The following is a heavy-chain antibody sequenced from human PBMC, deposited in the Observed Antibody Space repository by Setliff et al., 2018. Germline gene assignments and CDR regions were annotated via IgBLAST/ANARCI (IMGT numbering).Heavy chain of an antibody. D-gene: IGHD1-26*01. V-gene: IGHV1-3*01. CDR1: GDTSTTYA. CDR2: INAGNGNI. Sequence: ASVKVSCKASGDTSTTYAIHWVRQAPGQGLEWMGWINAGNGNIRYSQNFQGRVTITRDTSASTAYMELSSLTSEDTAIYYCARGDVYSGSYYHFDYWGQGTLVTVAS. J-gene: IGHJ4*02. CDR3: ARGDVYSGSYYHFDY.